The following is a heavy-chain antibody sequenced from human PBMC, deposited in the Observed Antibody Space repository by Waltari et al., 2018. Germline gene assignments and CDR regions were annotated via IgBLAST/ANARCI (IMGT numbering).Heavy chain of an antibody. V-gene: IGHV3-30*01. J-gene: IGHJ4*02. Sequence: QVQLVESGGGVVQPGRSLRLCCAASGFTFSPSTMHWVRQAPGKGLEWVAVTSHDESHKYYADSVKGRFTITKDNSKNTLYLQMNSLSTEDTAMYYCARDDRDGLPDYFDFWGQGTLVTVSS. CDR3: ARDDRDGLPDYFDF. CDR1: GFTFSPST. D-gene: IGHD2-8*01. CDR2: TSHDESHK.